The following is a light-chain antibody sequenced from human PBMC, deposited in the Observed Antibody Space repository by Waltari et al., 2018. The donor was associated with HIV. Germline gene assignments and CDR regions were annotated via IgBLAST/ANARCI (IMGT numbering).Light chain of an antibody. Sequence: DIQMTQSPSTLSASVGDRVTISCRAGENISIWLAWYQQKPGKVPKLLIYKASTLQPGVPSRFSGSGSGTEFSLTISNLQPDDSAIYYCQQYNIYYLTFGQGTKVEIK. CDR2: KAS. CDR1: ENISIW. J-gene: IGKJ1*01. V-gene: IGKV1-5*03. CDR3: QQYNIYYLT.